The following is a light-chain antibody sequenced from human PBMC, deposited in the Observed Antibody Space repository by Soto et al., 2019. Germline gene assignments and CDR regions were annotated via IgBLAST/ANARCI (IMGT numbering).Light chain of an antibody. CDR1: SSDVGGYNY. V-gene: IGLV2-14*01. Sequence: QSALTQPASVSGSPGQSITISCTGTSSDVGGYNYVSWYQQHPGKAPKLMIYDVSNRHSGVSNRFSGSKSGNTASLTISGLQAEDEADYYCSSYTSSSTPYVFGTGTKLTVL. J-gene: IGLJ1*01. CDR2: DVS. CDR3: SSYTSSSTPYV.